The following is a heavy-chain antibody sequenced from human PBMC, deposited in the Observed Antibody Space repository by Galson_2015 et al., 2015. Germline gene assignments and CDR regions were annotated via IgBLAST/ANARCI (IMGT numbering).Heavy chain of an antibody. Sequence: SLRLSCAASGFTFSSSAMNWVRQAPGRGLEWVSAISPSGGSTFYADSVKGRFTISRDNSKNTLNLQLNSLRAEDTAVYYCAKTNSGLFEDWGQGTLVTVSS. D-gene: IGHD4-23*01. CDR2: ISPSGGST. CDR3: AKTNSGLFED. CDR1: GFTFSSSA. V-gene: IGHV3-23*01. J-gene: IGHJ4*02.